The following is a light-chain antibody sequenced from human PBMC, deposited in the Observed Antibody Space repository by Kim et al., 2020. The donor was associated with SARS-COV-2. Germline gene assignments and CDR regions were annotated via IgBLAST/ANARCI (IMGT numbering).Light chain of an antibody. CDR2: DVS. Sequence: GQSVTISCTGTSSDGGGDNYVSWYQQHPGKAPKLMIYDVSKRPSGVPDRFSGSKSGNTASLTISGLQAEDEADYYCCSYAGSYNYVFGTGTKVTVL. CDR3: CSYAGSYNYV. V-gene: IGLV2-11*01. J-gene: IGLJ1*01. CDR1: SSDGGGDNY.